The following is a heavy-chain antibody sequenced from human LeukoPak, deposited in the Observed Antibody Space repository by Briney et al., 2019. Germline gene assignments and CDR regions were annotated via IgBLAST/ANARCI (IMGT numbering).Heavy chain of an antibody. D-gene: IGHD3-9*01. J-gene: IGHJ5*02. CDR2: ISSSSSTI. Sequence: GGSLRLSCAASGFTFSSYSMNWVRQAPGKGLEWVSYISSSSSTIYYADSVKGRFTISRDNAKNSLYLQMSSLRAEDTAVYYCALEYFDWFPDTWGQGTLVTVSS. CDR1: GFTFSSYS. V-gene: IGHV3-48*04. CDR3: ALEYFDWFPDT.